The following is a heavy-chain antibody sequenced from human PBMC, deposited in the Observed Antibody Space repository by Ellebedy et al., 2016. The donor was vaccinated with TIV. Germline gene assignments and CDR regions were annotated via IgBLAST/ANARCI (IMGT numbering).Heavy chain of an antibody. Sequence: PGGSLRLSCAASGFTPSSYDMHRVRQAPGKGLQWVAVIPNDGSNENYADSVRGRFTISSDNSKNTLYLQLNSLRPDDTAVYYCRGSSTYNSDYWGQGTLVTVSS. V-gene: IGHV3-30-3*01. D-gene: IGHD6-6*01. CDR3: RGSSTYNSDY. CDR2: IPNDGSNE. CDR1: GFTPSSYD. J-gene: IGHJ4*02.